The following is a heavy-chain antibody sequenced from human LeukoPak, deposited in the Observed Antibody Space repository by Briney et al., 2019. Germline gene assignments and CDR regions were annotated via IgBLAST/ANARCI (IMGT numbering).Heavy chain of an antibody. V-gene: IGHV1-2*02. CDR3: ATRYCSSTSCYAEYFQH. J-gene: IGHJ1*01. D-gene: IGHD2-2*01. CDR1: GYTFTGYY. Sequence: ASVKVSCKASGYTFTGYYMHWVRQPLGQGLEWMGWINPNSGGTNYAQKFQGRVTMTRDTSISTAYMELSRLRSDDTAVYYCATRYCSSTSCYAEYFQHWGQGTPVTVSS. CDR2: INPNSGGT.